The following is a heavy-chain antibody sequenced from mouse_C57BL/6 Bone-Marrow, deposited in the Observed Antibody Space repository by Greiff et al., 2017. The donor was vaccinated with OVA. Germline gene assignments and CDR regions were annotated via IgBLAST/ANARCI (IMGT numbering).Heavy chain of an antibody. CDR1: GYAFSSSW. Sequence: QVQLKQSGPELVKPGASVKISCKASGYAFSSSWMNWVKQRPGTGLEWIGRIYPGDGDTNYNGKFKGKATLTADKSSSTAYMQLSSLTSEDSAVYFSARHEDGYYASYFDYWGQGTTLTVSS. J-gene: IGHJ2*01. V-gene: IGHV1-82*01. CDR3: ARHEDGYYASYFDY. D-gene: IGHD2-3*01. CDR2: IYPGDGDT.